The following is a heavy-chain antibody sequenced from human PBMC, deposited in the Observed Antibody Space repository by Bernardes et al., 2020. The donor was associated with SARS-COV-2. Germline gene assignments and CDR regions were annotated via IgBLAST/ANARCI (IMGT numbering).Heavy chain of an antibody. CDR3: ASGAYMITFGGVIVIPSGAFDI. CDR1: GGSISSSSYY. J-gene: IGHJ3*02. Sequence: SEPLSLTCTVSGGSISSSSYYWGWLRQPPGKGLEWIGSIYYSGSTYYNPSLKSRVTISVDTSKNQFSLKLSSVTAADTAVYYCASGAYMITFGGVIVIPSGAFDIWGQGTMVTVSS. D-gene: IGHD3-16*02. V-gene: IGHV4-39*01. CDR2: IYYSGST.